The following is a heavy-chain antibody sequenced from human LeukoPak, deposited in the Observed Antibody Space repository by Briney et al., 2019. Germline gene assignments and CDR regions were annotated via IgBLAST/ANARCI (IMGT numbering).Heavy chain of an antibody. J-gene: IGHJ4*02. D-gene: IGHD6-19*01. V-gene: IGHV3-23*01. CDR2: VFGSGGSA. CDR1: GFTFKNYA. Sequence: GGSLRLSCAASGFTFKNYAMYWVRQAPGKGLEWGSGVFGSGGSAHYAESVKGRFTISRDNSKNTVYLEINSLRAEDTAIYYCGKTTTGYSSGRYPGWPVDYWGQGTLVAVSS. CDR3: GKTTTGYSSGRYPGWPVDY.